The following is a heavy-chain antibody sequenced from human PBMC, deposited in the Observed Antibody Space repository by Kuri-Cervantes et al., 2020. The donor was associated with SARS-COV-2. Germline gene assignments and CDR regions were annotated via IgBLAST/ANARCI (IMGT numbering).Heavy chain of an antibody. Sequence: GGSLRLSCAASGFTFSSYSMNWVRQAPGKGLEWVSSISSSSNYIYYADSVRGRFTISRDNAKNSLYLQMNSLRAEDTAVYYCARGDSSGWYSYYYYGMDVWGQGTTVTVSS. CDR2: ISSSSNYI. D-gene: IGHD6-19*01. CDR3: ARGDSSGWYSYYYYGMDV. CDR1: GFTFSSYS. J-gene: IGHJ6*02. V-gene: IGHV3-21*01.